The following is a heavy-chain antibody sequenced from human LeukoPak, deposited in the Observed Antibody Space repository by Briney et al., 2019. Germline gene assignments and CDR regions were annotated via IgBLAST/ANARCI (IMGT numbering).Heavy chain of an antibody. CDR3: AKSSAAAGTGVYGAFDI. D-gene: IGHD6-13*01. V-gene: IGHV3-9*01. Sequence: HPGGSLRLSCAASGFTFDDYAMHWVRQAPGKGLEWVSGISWNSGSIGYADSVKGRFTISRDNAKNSLYLQMNSLRAEDTALYYCAKSSAAAGTGVYGAFDIWGQGTMVTVSS. J-gene: IGHJ3*02. CDR1: GFTFDDYA. CDR2: ISWNSGSI.